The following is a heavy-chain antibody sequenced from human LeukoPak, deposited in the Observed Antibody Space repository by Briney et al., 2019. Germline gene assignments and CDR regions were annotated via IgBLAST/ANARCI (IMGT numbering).Heavy chain of an antibody. V-gene: IGHV5-51*01. CDR3: ARRTMVGGVDYGGNSNGDYFDY. D-gene: IGHD4-23*01. Sequence: GESLKISCKGSGYSFTSYWIGWVRQMPGKGLEWMGTIYPGDSDTRYSPSFQGQVTISADKSISTAYLQWSSLKASDTAMYYCARRTMVGGVDYGGNSNGDYFDYWGQGTLVTVSS. CDR2: IYPGDSDT. CDR1: GYSFTSYW. J-gene: IGHJ4*02.